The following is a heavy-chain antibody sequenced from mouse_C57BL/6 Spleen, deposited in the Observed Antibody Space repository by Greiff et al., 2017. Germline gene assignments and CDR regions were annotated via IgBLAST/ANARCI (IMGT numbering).Heavy chain of an antibody. Sequence: VKLMESGAELVKPGASVKLSCKASGYTFTEYTIHWVKQRSGQGLEWIGGVYPGSGSIKYNEKFKDKATLTADNSSSTVYMELSRLTSEDSAVYFCARHEEDNWDYAMDYWGQGTSVTVSS. D-gene: IGHD4-1*01. CDR2: VYPGSGSI. CDR3: ARHEEDNWDYAMDY. CDR1: GYTFTEYT. V-gene: IGHV1-62-2*01. J-gene: IGHJ4*01.